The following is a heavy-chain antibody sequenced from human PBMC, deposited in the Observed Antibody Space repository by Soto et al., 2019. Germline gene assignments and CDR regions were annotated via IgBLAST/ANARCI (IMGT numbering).Heavy chain of an antibody. Sequence: ASVKVSCKASGYTFTSYGISWVRQAPLQVLEWMVCISAYNGNTNSAQKLQGRVTMTTATYTSTAYMELRSLRSDDKAVYYCARVLHYYDSSGYYYLWFDPWGKGTLVTVSS. D-gene: IGHD3-22*01. J-gene: IGHJ5*02. V-gene: IGHV1-18*01. CDR2: ISAYNGNT. CDR1: GYTFTSYG. CDR3: ARVLHYYDSSGYYYLWFDP.